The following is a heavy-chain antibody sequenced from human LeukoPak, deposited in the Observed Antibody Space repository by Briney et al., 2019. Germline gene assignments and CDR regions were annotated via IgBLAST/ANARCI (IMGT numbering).Heavy chain of an antibody. CDR2: IYYSGST. D-gene: IGHD2-2*02. J-gene: IGHJ4*02. CDR1: GGSISSYY. Sequence: SETLSLTCTVSGGSISSYYWSWIRQPPGKGLEWIGYIYYSGSTYYNPSLKSRVTISVDTSKNQFSLKLSSVTATDTAVYYCARGARYCSSTSCYKYYFDYWGQGTLVTVSS. V-gene: IGHV4-30-4*08. CDR3: ARGARYCSSTSCYKYYFDY.